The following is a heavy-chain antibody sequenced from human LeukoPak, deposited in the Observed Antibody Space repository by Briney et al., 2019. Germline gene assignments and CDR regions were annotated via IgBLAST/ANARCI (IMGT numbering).Heavy chain of an antibody. CDR3: ASLFFDTSGYVDQ. V-gene: IGHV4-4*07. J-gene: IGHJ5*02. D-gene: IGHD3-22*01. CDR2: VSTSGAT. Sequence: SETLSLTCTVSGGSISNYYWSWIRHPAGKGLEWIGRVSTSGATNYNPSLKSRVTMSTDTSKNRFSLSLRSMTAADTAVYYCASLFFDTSGYVDQWGQGTLVTVSS. CDR1: GGSISNYY.